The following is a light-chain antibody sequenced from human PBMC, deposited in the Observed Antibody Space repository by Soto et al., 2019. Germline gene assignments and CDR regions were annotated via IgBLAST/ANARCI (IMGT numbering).Light chain of an antibody. J-gene: IGKJ1*01. CDR3: QQYGSSPTWT. V-gene: IGKV3-20*01. Sequence: EIVLTQSPGTLSLSPGERATLSCRASQSVSSSYLAWYQQKPGQAPRLLIYGASSRATGIPDRFSGSGSGTDFTLTISRLEPEDFELYYCQQYGSSPTWTFGQGTKVEIK. CDR1: QSVSSSY. CDR2: GAS.